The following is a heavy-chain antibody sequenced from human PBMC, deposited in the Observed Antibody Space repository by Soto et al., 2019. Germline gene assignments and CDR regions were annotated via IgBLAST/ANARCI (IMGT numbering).Heavy chain of an antibody. Sequence: EVQLEESGGGLIKPGESLTLSCAASDFILSDAWMKWVRQAPGKGLEWVGRIKSKAHGGTTDYAAPLKGRFTILRDDSKNTLYLQMNSLPPEDTAMYYCESYRDSSGLRRYDYWGQGALVTVSS. CDR1: DFILSDAW. CDR3: ESYRDSSGLRRYDY. D-gene: IGHD3-22*01. V-gene: IGHV3-15*07. CDR2: IKSKAHGGTT. J-gene: IGHJ4*02.